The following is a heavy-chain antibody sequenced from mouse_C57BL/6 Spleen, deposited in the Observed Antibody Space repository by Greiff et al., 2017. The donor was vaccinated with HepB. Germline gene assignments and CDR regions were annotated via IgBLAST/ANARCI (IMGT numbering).Heavy chain of an antibody. CDR1: GYTFTDYY. CDR3: ARGGYYQTRGAYFDY. J-gene: IGHJ2*01. D-gene: IGHD1-1*02. Sequence: VQLQQSGAELVRSGASVKLSCKASGYTFTDYYINWVKQRPGQGLEWIARIYPGSGNTYYNEKFKGKATLTAEKSSSTAYMQLSSLTSEDSAVYFCARGGYYQTRGAYFDYWGQGTTLTVSS. CDR2: IYPGSGNT. V-gene: IGHV1-76*01.